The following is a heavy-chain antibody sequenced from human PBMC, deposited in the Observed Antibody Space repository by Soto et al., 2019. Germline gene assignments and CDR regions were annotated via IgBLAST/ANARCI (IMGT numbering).Heavy chain of an antibody. Sequence: ASVKVSCKASGYTFTSYGISWVRQAPGQGLEWMGWISAYNGNTNYAQKLQGRVTMTTDTSTSTAYMELRSLRSDDTAVYYCARVVRFFVEPPSRGWFDPWGQGTLVTVSS. CDR2: ISAYNGNT. CDR1: GYTFTSYG. V-gene: IGHV1-18*01. CDR3: ARVVRFFVEPPSRGWFDP. D-gene: IGHD3-3*01. J-gene: IGHJ5*02.